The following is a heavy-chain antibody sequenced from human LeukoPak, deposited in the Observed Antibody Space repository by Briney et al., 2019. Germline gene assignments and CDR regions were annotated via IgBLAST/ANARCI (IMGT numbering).Heavy chain of an antibody. CDR3: ARGPPYIVVVTAIGFFDH. Sequence: SETLSLTCTVSGGSISSGGYYWSWIRQPPGKGLEWIGEIDHSGSTNYNPSLKSRVTISVDTPKNQFSLKLTSVTAADTAVYYCARGPPYIVVVTAIGFFDHWGQGTLVTVSS. V-gene: IGHV4-39*07. D-gene: IGHD2-21*02. J-gene: IGHJ4*02. CDR2: IDHSGST. CDR1: GGSISSGGYY.